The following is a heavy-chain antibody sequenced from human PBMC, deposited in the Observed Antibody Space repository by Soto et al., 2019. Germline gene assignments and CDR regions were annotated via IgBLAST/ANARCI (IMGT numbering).Heavy chain of an antibody. CDR1: GFTFSSYS. CDR2: ISSSSSYI. Sequence: PGGSLRLSCAASGFTFSSYSMNWVRQAPGKGLEWVSSISSSSSYIYYADSVKGRFTISRDNAKNSLYLQMNSLRAEDTAVYYCARDRALGSYYKGYYYYGMDVWGQGTTVTVSS. D-gene: IGHD3-10*01. V-gene: IGHV3-21*01. J-gene: IGHJ6*02. CDR3: ARDRALGSYYKGYYYYGMDV.